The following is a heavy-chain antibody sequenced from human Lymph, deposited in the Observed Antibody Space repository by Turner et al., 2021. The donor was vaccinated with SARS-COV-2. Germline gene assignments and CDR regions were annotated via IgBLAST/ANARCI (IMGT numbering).Heavy chain of an antibody. CDR2: LYSGGST. Sequence: EVQLVESGGGLVQPGGSLRLSCAASGGTVSSNYMSWVRQAPGKGLEWVAVLYSGGSTFYADSVKGRFTISRDNSKNTLYVQMNSLRAEDTAVYYCARDFREGAFDIWGQGTMVTISS. CDR1: GGTVSSNY. J-gene: IGHJ3*02. D-gene: IGHD3-10*01. CDR3: ARDFREGAFDI. V-gene: IGHV3-66*01.